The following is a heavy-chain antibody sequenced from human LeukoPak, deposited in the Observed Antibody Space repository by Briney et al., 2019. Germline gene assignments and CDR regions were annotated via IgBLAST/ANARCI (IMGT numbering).Heavy chain of an antibody. D-gene: IGHD3-16*01. CDR1: GFTFSTHW. V-gene: IGHV3-74*01. J-gene: IGHJ4*02. CDR2: INNDGGTT. Sequence: PGGSLRLSCAASGFTFSTHWMHWVRQAPGKGLEWVSRINNDGGTTSYADSVKGRLTISSDNAKNTLYLQMNSLRAEDTAVYYCARGGIGGCFDYWGRGTLVTVSS. CDR3: ARGGIGGCFDY.